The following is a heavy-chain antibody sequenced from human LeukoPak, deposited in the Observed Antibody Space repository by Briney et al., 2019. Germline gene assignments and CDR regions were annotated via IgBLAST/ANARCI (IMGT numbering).Heavy chain of an antibody. CDR2: ISSNGGST. D-gene: IGHD6-13*01. V-gene: IGHV3-64D*09. CDR1: GFTFSSYA. J-gene: IGHJ2*01. CDR3: VKDGYSSSWYVGYFDL. Sequence: PGGSLRLSCSASGFTFSSYAMHWVRQAPGKGLEYVSAISSNGGSTYYADSVKGRFTISRHNSKNTLYLQMSSLRAEDTAVYYCVKDGYSSSWYVGYFDLWGRGTLVTVSS.